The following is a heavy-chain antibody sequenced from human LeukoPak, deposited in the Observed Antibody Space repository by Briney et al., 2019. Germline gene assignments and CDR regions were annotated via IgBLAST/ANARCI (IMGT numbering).Heavy chain of an antibody. D-gene: IGHD5-18*01. V-gene: IGHV3-7*05. CDR1: GFTFSTYW. Sequence: PGGSLRLSCAAPGFTFSTYWMSWVRQAPGKGPEWVANIKQDGSDKYYADSVKGRFTISRDNAKNSLYLQLNSLRGEDTAVYYCATASYIHLWSQSFDSWGQGTLVTVSS. CDR2: IKQDGSDK. J-gene: IGHJ4*02. CDR3: ATASYIHLWSQSFDS.